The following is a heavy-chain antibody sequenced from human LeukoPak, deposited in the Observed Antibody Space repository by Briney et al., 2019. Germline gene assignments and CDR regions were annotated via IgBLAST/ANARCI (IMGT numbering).Heavy chain of an antibody. J-gene: IGHJ5*02. Sequence: ASVKVSCKASGYTFTSYDINWVRQATGQGLEWMGWMNPNSGNTGYAQKLQGRVTMTRNTSISTAYMELSSLRSEDTAVYYCARGRGYSYGSNWFDPWGQGTLVTVSS. CDR1: GYTFTSYD. D-gene: IGHD5-18*01. CDR2: MNPNSGNT. V-gene: IGHV1-8*01. CDR3: ARGRGYSYGSNWFDP.